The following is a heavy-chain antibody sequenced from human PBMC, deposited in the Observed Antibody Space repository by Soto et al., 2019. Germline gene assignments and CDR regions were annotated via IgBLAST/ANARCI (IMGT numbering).Heavy chain of an antibody. CDR1: GYSITIYY. J-gene: IGHJ4*02. D-gene: IGHD3-3*01. CDR3: ARDLTGGPTYYDFWSGYSPVDY. Sequence: ASVNVSCKTSGYSITIYYMHWVRQAPGQGLEWMGIIDPSGGSTSYAQKFHGRVSMTRDTSTSTVHMDLNSLRSEDTAVYYCARDLTGGPTYYDFWSGYSPVDYWGLGTLVTVSS. CDR2: IDPSGGST. V-gene: IGHV1-46*03.